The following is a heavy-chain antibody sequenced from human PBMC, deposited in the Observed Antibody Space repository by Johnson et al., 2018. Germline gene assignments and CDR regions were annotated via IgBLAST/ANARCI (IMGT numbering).Heavy chain of an antibody. CDR1: GDSVSSNSAA. V-gene: IGHV6-1*01. D-gene: IGHD4-17*01. CDR3: ARTVTTIEYFQH. J-gene: IGHJ1*01. Sequence: QVQLVQSGPGLVKPSQTLSLTCAISGDSVSSNSAAWNWIRQSPSRGLEWLGRTYYRSKWYNDYALSVKSRITINPDTSKNQFSLQLNSMTPEDTAGYYCARTVTTIEYFQHWGQGTLVTVAS. CDR2: TYYRSKWYN.